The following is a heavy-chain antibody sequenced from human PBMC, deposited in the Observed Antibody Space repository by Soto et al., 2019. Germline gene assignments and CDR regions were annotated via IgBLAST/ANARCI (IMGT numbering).Heavy chain of an antibody. Sequence: GGSLRLSCAASGFTFSSYAMHWVRQAPGKGLEWVAVISYDGSNKYYADSVKGRFTISRDNSKNTLYLQMNSLRAEDTAVYYCARAENYDFWLGPDPWGQGTLVTVS. CDR1: GFTFSSYA. J-gene: IGHJ5*02. CDR3: ARAENYDFWLGPDP. CDR2: ISYDGSNK. D-gene: IGHD3-3*01. V-gene: IGHV3-30-3*01.